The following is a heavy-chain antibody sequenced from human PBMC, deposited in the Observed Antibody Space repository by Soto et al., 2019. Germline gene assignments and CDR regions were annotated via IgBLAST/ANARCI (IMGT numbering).Heavy chain of an antibody. CDR1: GVSLSTSGEG. CDR3: AHRQRTVVVGAPFDL. CDR2: IYWDDDK. V-gene: IGHV2-5*02. Sequence: QITLRESGPTLVQPTQTLTLTCTLSGVSLSTSGEGVGWIRQPPGKALGWLALIYWDDDKRFSPSRKSRLAITRDISKNQVVMTMTDMAPEDTAIYYCAHRQRTVVVGAPFDLWGQGSQVTVSS. J-gene: IGHJ4*02. D-gene: IGHD2-15*01.